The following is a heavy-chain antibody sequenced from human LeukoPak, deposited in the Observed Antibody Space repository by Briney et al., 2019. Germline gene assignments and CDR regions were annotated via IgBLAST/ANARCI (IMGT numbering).Heavy chain of an antibody. Sequence: PGGSLRLSCAASGFTFSSYEMNWVRQAPGKGLEWVSYISSSGSTMYYADSVKGRFTISRDNAKNSLYLQMNSLRAEDTAVYYCAREDWVVPAAMRMGDYYYGMDVWGKGTTVTVSS. D-gene: IGHD2-2*01. CDR2: ISSSGSTM. J-gene: IGHJ6*04. CDR3: AREDWVVPAAMRMGDYYYGMDV. CDR1: GFTFSSYE. V-gene: IGHV3-48*03.